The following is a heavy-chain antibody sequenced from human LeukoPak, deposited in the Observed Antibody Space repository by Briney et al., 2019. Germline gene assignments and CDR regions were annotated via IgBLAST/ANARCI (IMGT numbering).Heavy chain of an antibody. D-gene: IGHD3-10*01. Sequence: GGSLRLSCAASGFTFSSYAMSWVRQAPGKGLEWVSAISGSGGSTYYADSVKGRFTISRDNSKNTLYLEMNSLRAEDTAVYYCARGIYTGSGTYYADYWGQGILVTVSS. CDR1: GFTFSSYA. CDR3: ARGIYTGSGTYYADY. CDR2: ISGSGGST. J-gene: IGHJ4*02. V-gene: IGHV3-23*01.